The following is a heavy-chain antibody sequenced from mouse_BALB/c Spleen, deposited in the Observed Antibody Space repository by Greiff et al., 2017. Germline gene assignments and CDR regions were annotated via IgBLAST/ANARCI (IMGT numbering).Heavy chain of an antibody. V-gene: IGHV5-6*01. CDR3: ARQGGAGTTWFAY. D-gene: IGHD4-1*01. J-gene: IGHJ3*01. CDR2: ISSGGSYT. Sequence: EVQLVESGGDLVKPGGSLKLSCAASGFTFSSYGMSWVRQTPDKRLEWVATISSGGSYTYYPDSVKGRFTISRDNAKNTLYLQMSSLKSEDTAMDYCARQGGAGTTWFAYWGQGTLVTVSA. CDR1: GFTFSSYG.